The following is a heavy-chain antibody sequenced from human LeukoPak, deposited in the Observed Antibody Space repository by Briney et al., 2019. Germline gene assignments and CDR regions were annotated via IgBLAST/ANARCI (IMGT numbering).Heavy chain of an antibody. J-gene: IGHJ4*02. CDR3: AKDQGDSSGYYYAPVDY. Sequence: GGSLRLSCAASGFTFSSYGMHWVRQAPGKGLEWVAVISYDGSNKYYADSVKGRFTISRDNSKNTLYLQMNSLRAEDTAVYYCAKDQGDSSGYYYAPVDYWGQGTLVTVSS. D-gene: IGHD3-22*01. CDR2: ISYDGSNK. V-gene: IGHV3-30*18. CDR1: GFTFSSYG.